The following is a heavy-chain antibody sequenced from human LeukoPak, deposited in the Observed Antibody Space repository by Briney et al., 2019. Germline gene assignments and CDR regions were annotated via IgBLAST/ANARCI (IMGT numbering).Heavy chain of an antibody. V-gene: IGHV4-38-2*02. CDR2: IYHSGST. CDR3: AGTLGSGWTNWFDP. CDR1: GYSISSGYY. D-gene: IGHD6-19*01. Sequence: SETLSLTCTVSGYSISSGYYWGWIRQPPGKGLEWIGSIYHSGSTYYNPSLKSLVTISVDTSKNQFSLKLSSVTAADTAVYYCAGTLGSGWTNWFDPWGQGTLVTVSS. J-gene: IGHJ5*02.